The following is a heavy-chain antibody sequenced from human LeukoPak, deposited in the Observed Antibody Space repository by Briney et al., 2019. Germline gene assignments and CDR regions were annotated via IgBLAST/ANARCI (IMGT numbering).Heavy chain of an antibody. CDR3: ARANWNYRWDV. CDR1: GGSFSGYY. CDR2: INHSGST. Sequence: PSETLSLTCAVYGGSFSGYYWSWIRQPPGKGLEWIGEINHSGSTNYNPSLKSRVTISVDTSKNQFSLKLSSVTAADTAVYYCARANWNYRWDVWGQGTTVTVSS. V-gene: IGHV4-34*01. D-gene: IGHD1-7*01. J-gene: IGHJ6*02.